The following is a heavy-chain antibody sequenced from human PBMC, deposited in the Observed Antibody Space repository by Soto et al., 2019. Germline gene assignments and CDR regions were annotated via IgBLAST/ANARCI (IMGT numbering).Heavy chain of an antibody. CDR2: ISGSGGST. V-gene: IGHV3-23*01. D-gene: IGHD3-10*01. Sequence: EVQLLESGGGLVQPGGSLRLSCAASGFTFSSYAMSWVRQAPGKGLEWVSAISGSGGSTYYADSVKGRFTISRDNSKNTMYLQMNSLRAEETAVYYCAKFCRGSTYYFDYWGQGTLVTVSS. CDR3: AKFCRGSTYYFDY. CDR1: GFTFSSYA. J-gene: IGHJ4*02.